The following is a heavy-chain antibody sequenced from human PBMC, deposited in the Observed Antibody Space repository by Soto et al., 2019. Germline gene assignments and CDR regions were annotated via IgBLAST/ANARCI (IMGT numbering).Heavy chain of an antibody. V-gene: IGHV3-74*01. Sequence: PXGSLRVSCAASGFTFSSYCMHWVRQAPGKGLVWVSRMNEDGGTTDYADSVKGRFTISRDNAKNTLYLQMNSLRVEDTAVYYCASDLSGRADVWGQGTTVTVSS. J-gene: IGHJ6*02. CDR3: ASDLSGRADV. CDR2: MNEDGGTT. D-gene: IGHD3-10*01. CDR1: GFTFSSYC.